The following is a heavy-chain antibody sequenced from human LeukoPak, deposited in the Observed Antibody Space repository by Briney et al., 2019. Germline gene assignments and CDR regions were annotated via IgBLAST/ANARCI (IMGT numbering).Heavy chain of an antibody. J-gene: IGHJ4*02. V-gene: IGHV3-64D*06. CDR2: ITSDGGST. D-gene: IGHD6-19*01. CDR1: GFTFGDYA. CDR3: VKAHSSAWKIFDY. Sequence: GGSLRLSCTASGFTFGDYAMSWVRQAPGRGLEFVSAITSDGGSTYYASSVRGRFTISRDNSKNTLYLQVSSLRPEDTAVYYCVKAHSSAWKIFDYWGQGTLVTVSS.